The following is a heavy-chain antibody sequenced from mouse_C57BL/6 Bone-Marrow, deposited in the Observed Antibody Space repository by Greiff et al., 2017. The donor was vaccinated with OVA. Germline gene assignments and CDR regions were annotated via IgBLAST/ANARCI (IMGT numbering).Heavy chain of an antibody. CDR1: GYTFTSYG. Sequence: QVQLQQSGAELARPGASVKLSCKASGYTFTSYGISWVKQRTGQGLEWIGEIYPRSGNTYYNEKFKGKATLTADKSSSTAYMELRSLTSEDSAVYFCARRTVVANLYFDVWGTGTTVTVSS. V-gene: IGHV1-81*01. CDR2: IYPRSGNT. D-gene: IGHD1-1*01. J-gene: IGHJ1*03. CDR3: ARRTVVANLYFDV.